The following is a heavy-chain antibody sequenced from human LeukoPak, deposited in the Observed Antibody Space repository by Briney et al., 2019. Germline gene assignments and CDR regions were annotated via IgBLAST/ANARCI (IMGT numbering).Heavy chain of an antibody. CDR2: ISGSGATT. Sequence: GESLRLSCAVSGFTFNNYVMCWVRQAPGKGLEWVSAISGSGATTHYTDSVRGRFTISRDNSKNTLYLQMNSLRVEDTAVYYCAKPFTYGSGSSFQTFDSWGQGILVTVSS. CDR1: GFTFNNYV. D-gene: IGHD3-10*01. CDR3: AKPFTYGSGSSFQTFDS. V-gene: IGHV3-23*01. J-gene: IGHJ4*02.